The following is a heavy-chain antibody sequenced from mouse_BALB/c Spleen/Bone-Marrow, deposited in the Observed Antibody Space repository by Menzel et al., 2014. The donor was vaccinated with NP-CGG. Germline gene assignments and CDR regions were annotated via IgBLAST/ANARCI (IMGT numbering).Heavy chain of an antibody. CDR1: GFSLTGYA. CDR3: ARDGYDYAMDY. J-gene: IGHJ4*01. D-gene: IGHD2-2*01. Sequence: VMLVESGPGLVAPSQSLSITCTVSGFSLTGYAVNRVRQPPGKGLEWLGMIWGDGSTDYNSALKSRLSISKDNSKSQVFLKMNSLQTDDTARYYCARDGYDYAMDYWGQGTSVTVSS. V-gene: IGHV2-6-7*01. CDR2: IWGDGST.